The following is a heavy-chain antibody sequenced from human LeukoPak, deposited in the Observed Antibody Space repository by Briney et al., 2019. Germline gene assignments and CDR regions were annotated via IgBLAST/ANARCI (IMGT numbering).Heavy chain of an antibody. V-gene: IGHV3-23*01. CDR1: GFTFSNNA. Sequence: GGSLRLSCVTSGFTFSNNAMTWVRRAPGKGLEWVSIVSGDGSSTLYADSVKGRFAISRDSSERTVYLQMDSLRADDTAIYYCAKGLGPNCGGGCYSRVFDYWGQGTLVTVSS. CDR3: AKGLGPNCGGGCYSRVFDY. D-gene: IGHD2-21*02. CDR2: VSGDGSST. J-gene: IGHJ4*02.